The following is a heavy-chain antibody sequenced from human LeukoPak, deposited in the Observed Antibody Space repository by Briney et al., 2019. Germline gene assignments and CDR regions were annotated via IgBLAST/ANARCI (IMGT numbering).Heavy chain of an antibody. V-gene: IGHV1-8*02. Sequence: ASVKVSCKASGYTFTGYYMHWVRQAPGQGLEWMGWMNPNSGNTGYAQKFQGRVTMTRNTSISTAYMELSSLRSEDTAVYYCARVSSSDRICTNGVCYVVDPWGQGTLVTVSS. CDR1: GYTFTGYY. D-gene: IGHD2-8*01. J-gene: IGHJ5*02. CDR2: MNPNSGNT. CDR3: ARVSSSDRICTNGVCYVVDP.